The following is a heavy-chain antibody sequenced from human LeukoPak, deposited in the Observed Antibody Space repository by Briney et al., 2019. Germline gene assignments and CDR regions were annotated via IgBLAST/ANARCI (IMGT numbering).Heavy chain of an antibody. CDR2: VSYDGSNK. CDR1: GFIFSNYG. J-gene: IGHJ4*03. Sequence: GGSLRLSCAASGFIFSNYGMHWVRQAPGKGLEWVAVVSYDGSNKYYADSVRGRFTISRDNSKNTLSLQMSSLRAEDTAVYYCAKAETMTQRGYFDYWGQGTLVTVSS. CDR3: AKAETMTQRGYFDY. V-gene: IGHV3-30*18. D-gene: IGHD1-1*01.